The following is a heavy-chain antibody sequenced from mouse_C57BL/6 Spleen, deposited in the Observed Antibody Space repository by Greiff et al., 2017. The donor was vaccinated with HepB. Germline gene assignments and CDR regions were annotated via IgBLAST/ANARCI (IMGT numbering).Heavy chain of an antibody. CDR2: IYPGDGDT. Sequence: VKLQESGAELVKPGASVKISCKASGYAFSSYWMNWVKQRPGKGLEWIGQIYPGDGDTNYNGKFKGKATLTADKSSSTAYMQLSSLTSEDSAVYFCARYGYGNYEGNYAMDYWGQGTSVTVSS. V-gene: IGHV1-80*01. CDR3: ARYGYGNYEGNYAMDY. D-gene: IGHD2-1*01. J-gene: IGHJ4*01. CDR1: GYAFSSYW.